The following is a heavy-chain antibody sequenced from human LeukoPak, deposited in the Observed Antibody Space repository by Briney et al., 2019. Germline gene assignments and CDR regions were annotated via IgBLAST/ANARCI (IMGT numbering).Heavy chain of an antibody. CDR3: AREGRYCSSTSCYLDY. CDR2: IIPIFGTA. D-gene: IGHD2-2*01. J-gene: IGHJ4*02. V-gene: IGHV1-69*13. Sequence: ASVKVSCKASGGTFSSYAISWVRQAPGQGLEWMGGIIPIFGTANYAQKFQGRVTITADESTSTAYMELSSPRSEDTAVYYCAREGRYCSSTSCYLDYWGQGTLVTVSS. CDR1: GGTFSSYA.